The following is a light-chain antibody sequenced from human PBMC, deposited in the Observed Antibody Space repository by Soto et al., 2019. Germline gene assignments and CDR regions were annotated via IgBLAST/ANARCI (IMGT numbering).Light chain of an antibody. CDR3: SSYTASTTLHVL. J-gene: IGLJ2*01. V-gene: IGLV2-14*01. CDR1: SSDVGGYNY. Sequence: QSALTQPASVSGSPGQSITISCTGTSSDVGGYNYVSWYQQHPGKAPKLIIYEVSNRPSGVSNRFSGSKSGNTASLPISGLQAEDAADYYCSSYTASTTLHVLFGGRTKLTVL. CDR2: EVS.